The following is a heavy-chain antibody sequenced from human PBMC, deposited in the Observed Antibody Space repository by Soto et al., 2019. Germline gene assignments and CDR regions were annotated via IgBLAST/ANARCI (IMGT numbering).Heavy chain of an antibody. J-gene: IGHJ4*02. CDR1: GGSISSSGYY. D-gene: IGHD6-19*01. V-gene: IGHV4-31*03. CDR3: ASQASGWYPDY. Sequence: QVQLQESGPGLVKPSQTLSLTCTVSGGSISSSGYYWRWLRQHPGKGLEWIGYIFDSGTTYYNPFLKSRVTISVDPSKSQFSLRLTSVTATDTAVYYCASQASGWYPDYWGQGTLVTVSS. CDR2: IFDSGTT.